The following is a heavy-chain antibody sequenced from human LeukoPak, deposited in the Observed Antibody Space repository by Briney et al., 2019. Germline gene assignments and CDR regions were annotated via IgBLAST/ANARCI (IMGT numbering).Heavy chain of an antibody. D-gene: IGHD3-22*01. J-gene: IGHJ4*02. CDR3: ARVVVSTINDY. V-gene: IGHV3-11*04. CDR1: GFTFSDYY. CDR2: IRTSGSTI. Sequence: GGSLRLSCAASGFTFSDYYMSWIRQAPGKGLEWVSYIRTSGSTIYNADSVKGRFTISRDNAKNSLYLQMNSLRAEDTAVYYCARVVVSTINDYWGQGTLVTVSS.